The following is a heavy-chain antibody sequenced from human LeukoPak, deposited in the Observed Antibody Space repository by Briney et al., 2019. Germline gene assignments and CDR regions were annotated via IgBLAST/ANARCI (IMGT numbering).Heavy chain of an antibody. CDR3: ARVRIGQQLDKYYYYAMDV. CDR1: GYTFTDYY. CDR2: IYPNSGGT. V-gene: IGHV1-2*02. Sequence: ASVKVSCKASGYTFTDYYMHWVRQAPGPGLEWMGWIYPNSGGTNYAQKFQGRVTMTTDTSISTAYMEVSRLRSDDTAVYYCARVRIGQQLDKYYYYAMDVWGQGTTVTVSS. J-gene: IGHJ6*02. D-gene: IGHD6-13*01.